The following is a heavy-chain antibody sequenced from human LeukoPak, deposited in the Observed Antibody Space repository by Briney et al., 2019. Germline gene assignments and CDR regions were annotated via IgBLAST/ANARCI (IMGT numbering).Heavy chain of an antibody. Sequence: GASVKVSCKASGYTFTSYYMRWVRQAPGQGLEWMGIINPSGGSTSYAQKFQGRVTMTRDKSTSTVYMELSSLRSEDTAVYYCARDPVHLGYCSSTSCHTTDAFDIWGQGTMVTVSS. V-gene: IGHV1-46*01. CDR1: GYTFTSYY. CDR2: INPSGGST. CDR3: ARDPVHLGYCSSTSCHTTDAFDI. D-gene: IGHD2-2*01. J-gene: IGHJ3*02.